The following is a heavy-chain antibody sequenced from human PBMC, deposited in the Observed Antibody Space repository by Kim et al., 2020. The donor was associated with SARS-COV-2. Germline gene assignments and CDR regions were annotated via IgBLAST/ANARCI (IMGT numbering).Heavy chain of an antibody. CDR1: GFTFSSYG. D-gene: IGHD3-10*01. J-gene: IGHJ6*02. V-gene: IGHV3-33*06. CDR2: IWYDGSNK. CDR3: AKDRGLYVSYYYGMDV. Sequence: GGSLRLSCAASGFTFSSYGMHWVRQAPGKGLEWVAVIWYDGSNKYYADSVKGRFTISRDNSKNTLYLQMNSLRAEDTAVYYCAKDRGLYVSYYYGMDVWGQGTTVTVSS.